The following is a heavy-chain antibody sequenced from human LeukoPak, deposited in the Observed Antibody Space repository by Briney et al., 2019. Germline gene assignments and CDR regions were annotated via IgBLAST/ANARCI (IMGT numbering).Heavy chain of an antibody. CDR1: GFTFSSYA. CDR2: ISYDGSNK. V-gene: IGHV3-30-3*01. CDR3: AREFKMATIPGDYYYYGMDV. Sequence: GGSLRLSCAASGFTFSSYAMHWVRQAPGKGLEWVAVISYDGSNKYYADSVKGRFTISRDNSKNTLYLQMNSLRAEDTAVYYCAREFKMATIPGDYYYYGMDVWGQGTTVTVSS. D-gene: IGHD5-24*01. J-gene: IGHJ6*02.